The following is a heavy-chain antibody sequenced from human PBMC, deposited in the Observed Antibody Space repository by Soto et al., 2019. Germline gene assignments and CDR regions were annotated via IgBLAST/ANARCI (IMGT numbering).Heavy chain of an antibody. Sequence: GGSLRLSCAASGFTFSSYEMNWVRQAPGKGLEWVSYISSSGSTIYYADSVKGRFTISRDNAKNSLYLQMNSLRAEDTAVYYCARLGVVVAARYWGQGTLVTVS. CDR3: ARLGVVVAARY. D-gene: IGHD2-15*01. J-gene: IGHJ4*02. CDR2: ISSSGSTI. CDR1: GFTFSSYE. V-gene: IGHV3-48*03.